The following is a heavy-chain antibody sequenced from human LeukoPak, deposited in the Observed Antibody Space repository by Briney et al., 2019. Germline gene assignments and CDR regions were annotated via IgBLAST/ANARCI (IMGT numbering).Heavy chain of an antibody. CDR1: GVSISGYA. V-gene: IGHV4-4*07. Sequence: KTSETLSPTCIVSGVSISGYAWSWIRQPAGKGLEWIGHIYSSGSTKYNPSLKSRVTISVDTSKNQFSLKLSSVTAADTAVYYCARGVLLWFGGYYMDVWGKGTTVTVSS. J-gene: IGHJ6*03. D-gene: IGHD3-10*01. CDR3: ARGVLLWFGGYYMDV. CDR2: IYSSGST.